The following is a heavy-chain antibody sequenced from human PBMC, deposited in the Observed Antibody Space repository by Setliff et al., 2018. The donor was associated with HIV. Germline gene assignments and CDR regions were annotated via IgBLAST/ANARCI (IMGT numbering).Heavy chain of an antibody. Sequence: SETLSLTCTVSGGSINSGSYYWSWIRQPAGKGLEWIGHIYTSGSTNYNPSLKSRVTISVDTSKNQFSLKLSSVTAADTAVYYCARAPFYYGSGSYQTFDYWGRGTLVTVSS. D-gene: IGHD3-10*01. V-gene: IGHV4-61*09. CDR3: ARAPFYYGSGSYQTFDY. CDR1: GGSINSGSYY. J-gene: IGHJ4*02. CDR2: IYTSGST.